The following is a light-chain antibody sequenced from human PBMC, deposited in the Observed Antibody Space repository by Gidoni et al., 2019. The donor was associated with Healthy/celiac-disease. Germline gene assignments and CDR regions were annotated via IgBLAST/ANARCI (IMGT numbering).Light chain of an antibody. V-gene: IGKV3-15*01. CDR3: QQYNNWPRGT. Sequence: EIVMTTSTATLSVSPGERATLSCRASQIVSSNFSCYQQKPGHAPRLLIYGASTRATGIPARFSGSGSVTEFTLTISSLQSEDFAVYYCQQYNNWPRGTFGQGTKVEIK. CDR2: GAS. CDR1: QIVSSN. J-gene: IGKJ1*01.